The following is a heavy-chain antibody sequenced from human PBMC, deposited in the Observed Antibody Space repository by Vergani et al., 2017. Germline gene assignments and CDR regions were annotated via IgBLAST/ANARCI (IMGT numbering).Heavy chain of an antibody. CDR2: IYPGDSDT. V-gene: IGHV5-51*03. Sequence: EVQLVQSGAEVKKPGESLKISCKGSGYSFTSYWIGWVRQVPGKGLEWMGIIYPGDSDTRYSPSFQGQFTISADNSISTAYLQWSSLKASDTAMYYCARSIVVVSDWFDPWGQGTLVTVSS. D-gene: IGHD2-2*01. J-gene: IGHJ5*02. CDR3: ARSIVVVSDWFDP. CDR1: GYSFTSYW.